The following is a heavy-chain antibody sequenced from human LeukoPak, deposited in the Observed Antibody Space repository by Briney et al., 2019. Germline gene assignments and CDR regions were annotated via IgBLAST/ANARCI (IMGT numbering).Heavy chain of an antibody. Sequence: PSETLSLTCTVSGGSISSDGYYWSWVRQRPGKGLECVGYIYHTGSTYYNPSLESRVTISADTSKNQFSLKLTSVTAADTAVYYCASTRGSSTVSGGAFDIWGQGTMVTVSS. D-gene: IGHD4-11*01. CDR3: ASTRGSSTVSGGAFDI. J-gene: IGHJ3*02. CDR2: IYHTGST. CDR1: GGSISSDGYY. V-gene: IGHV4-31*03.